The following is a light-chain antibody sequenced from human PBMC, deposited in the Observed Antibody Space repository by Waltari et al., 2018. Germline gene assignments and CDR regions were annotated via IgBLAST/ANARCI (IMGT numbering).Light chain of an antibody. CDR3: QGWGSTTDP. CDR2: YDS. Sequence: SYVLTQPPSVSVAPGKTARITCGGNNIGSKSVQWYQQKPGQAPVLVIYYDSDRPSGIPERFSGSNSGNTATLTISRVEAGDEADYYCQGWGSTTDPFGGGTKLTVL. V-gene: IGLV3-21*04. CDR1: NIGSKS. J-gene: IGLJ2*01.